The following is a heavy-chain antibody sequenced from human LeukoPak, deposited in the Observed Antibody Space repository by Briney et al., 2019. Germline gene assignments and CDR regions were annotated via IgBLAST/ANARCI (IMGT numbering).Heavy chain of an antibody. V-gene: IGHV3-64*01. D-gene: IGHD2-8*01. CDR3: ARGDQNGVDY. J-gene: IGHJ4*02. CDR1: GFTFSSYA. Sequence: GGSLRLSCAASGFTFSSYAMHWVRQAPGKGLEYVSAISSNGGSTYYANSVKGRFTISRDNSKNTLYLQMGSLRAEDMAVYYCARGDQNGVDYWGQGTLVTVSS. CDR2: ISSNGGST.